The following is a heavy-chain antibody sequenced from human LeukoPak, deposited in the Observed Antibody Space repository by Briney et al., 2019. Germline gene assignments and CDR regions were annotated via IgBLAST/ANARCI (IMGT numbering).Heavy chain of an antibody. CDR1: GFTFSSYA. V-gene: IGHV3-23*01. J-gene: IGHJ3*02. CDR2: ISGSGGSP. D-gene: IGHD3-22*01. CDR3: AKDRDYYPDAFDI. Sequence: GGSLRLSCAASGFTFSSYAMSWVRQAPGKGLEWVSAISGSGGSPYYADSVKGRFTISRDNSKNTLYLQMNSLRAEDTAVYYCAKDRDYYPDAFDIWGQGTVVTASS.